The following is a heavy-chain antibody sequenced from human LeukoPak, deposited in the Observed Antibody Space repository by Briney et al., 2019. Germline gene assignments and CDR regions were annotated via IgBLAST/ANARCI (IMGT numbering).Heavy chain of an antibody. CDR3: VRGTGY. CDR2: ISSNGDST. V-gene: IGHV3-64D*06. J-gene: IGHJ4*02. Sequence: GGSLRLSCSVYGFTFSTYVMHWVRQAPGKGLEYVSAISSNGDSTYYADSVKGRFTTSRDNSKNTLYLQMSSLRADDTAVYYCVRGTGYWGQGTLVTVSS. CDR1: GFTFSTYV.